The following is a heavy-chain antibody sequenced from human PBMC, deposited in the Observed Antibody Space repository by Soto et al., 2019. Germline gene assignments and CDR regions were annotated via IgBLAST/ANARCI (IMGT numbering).Heavy chain of an antibody. V-gene: IGHV3-30-3*01. J-gene: IGHJ6*02. Sequence: PXGSLRLSCSPSGXTISSYPMHWVRQARDKGLEVVAVISYDGSNKYYADYVKGRLNISRDNSKNTLDLQMNSLRDEDTAVFYCPRDSFPTTTKGHGVYLYYGVDVWGQGTTGTVS. CDR2: ISYDGSNK. D-gene: IGHD4-17*01. CDR3: PRDSFPTTTKGHGVYLYYGVDV. CDR1: GXTISSYP.